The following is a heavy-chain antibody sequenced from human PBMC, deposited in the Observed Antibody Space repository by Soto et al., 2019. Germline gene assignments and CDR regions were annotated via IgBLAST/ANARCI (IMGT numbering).Heavy chain of an antibody. Sequence: GGSLRLSCAASGFTFSNAWMNWVRQAPGKGLEWVGRIKSKTDGGTTDYAAPVKGRFTILRDDSKNTLYLQMNSLKTEDTAVYYCTTEVWATDAFDIWGQGTMVTVSS. CDR1: GFTFSNAW. D-gene: IGHD3-16*01. CDR2: IKSKTDGGTT. CDR3: TTEVWATDAFDI. V-gene: IGHV3-15*07. J-gene: IGHJ3*02.